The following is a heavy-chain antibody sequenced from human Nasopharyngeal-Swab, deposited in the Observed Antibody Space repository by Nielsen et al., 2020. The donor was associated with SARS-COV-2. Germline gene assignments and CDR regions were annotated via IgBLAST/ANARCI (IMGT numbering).Heavy chain of an antibody. D-gene: IGHD3-10*01. V-gene: IGHV4-59*12. CDR3: ARAWVLWFRELSSLGAHYGMDV. Sequence: SETLSLTCTVSGGSISSYYWSWIRQPPGKGLEWIGYINYSGSTNYNPSLKSRVTISVDTSKNQFSLKLSSVTAADTAVYYCARAWVLWFRELSSLGAHYGMDVWGQGTTVTVSS. CDR1: GGSISSYY. J-gene: IGHJ6*02. CDR2: INYSGST.